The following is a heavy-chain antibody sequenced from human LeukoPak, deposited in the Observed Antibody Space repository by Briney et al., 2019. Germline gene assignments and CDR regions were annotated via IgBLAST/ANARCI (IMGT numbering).Heavy chain of an antibody. CDR2: IYWDDDK. V-gene: IGHV2-5*02. J-gene: IGHJ4*02. D-gene: IGHD4-17*01. CDR3: AHSSSTVTTRFDY. Sequence: SGPTLVNPTQTLTLTCTFSGFSPSTSGVGVGWIRQPPGKALEWLALIYWDDDKFCSPSLKSRLTITKDTSKNRVVLTMTNMDPVDTATYYCAHSSSTVTTRFDYWGQGALVTVSS. CDR1: GFSPSTSGVG.